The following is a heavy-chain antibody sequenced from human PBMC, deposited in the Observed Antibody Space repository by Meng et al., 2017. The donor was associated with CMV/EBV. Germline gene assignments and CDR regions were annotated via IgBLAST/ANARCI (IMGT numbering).Heavy chain of an antibody. Sequence: ASGFPFRSYSMNWVRQAPGKGLEWVSSISSSSSYIYYADSVKGRFTISRDNAKNSLYLQMNSLRAEDTAVYYCARGGGSYPNWFDPWGQGTLVTVSS. CDR1: GFPFRSYS. J-gene: IGHJ5*02. CDR3: ARGGGSYPNWFDP. D-gene: IGHD1-26*01. V-gene: IGHV3-21*01. CDR2: ISSSSSYI.